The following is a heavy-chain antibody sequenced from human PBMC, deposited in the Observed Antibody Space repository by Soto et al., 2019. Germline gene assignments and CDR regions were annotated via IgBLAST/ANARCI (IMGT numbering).Heavy chain of an antibody. CDR1: GFSLSTSGVG. CDR3: AHISEKPTFDY. Sequence: QITLKESGPTLVKPTQTLTLTCTFAGFSLSTSGVGVGWIRQPPGKALEWLAVIYWDDDKRYSPSLKSRLTITKDTAKNQVVLIMTNMDPVDTATYYCAHISEKPTFDYWGQGTLVTVSS. CDR2: IYWDDDK. J-gene: IGHJ4*02. V-gene: IGHV2-5*02.